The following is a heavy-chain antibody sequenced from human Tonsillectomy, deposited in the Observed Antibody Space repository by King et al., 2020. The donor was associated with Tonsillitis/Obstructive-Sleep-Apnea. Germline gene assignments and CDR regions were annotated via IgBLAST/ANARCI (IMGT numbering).Heavy chain of an antibody. Sequence: VQLQQWGAGLLKPSETLSLTCAVYDGSFSGYYWSWIRQPPGKGLEWIGEINHSGSTNYNPSLKSRVTISVDTSKNQFSLKLSSVTAADTAVYYCARLGCSSTTCYVHYYMDVWGKGTTVTVSS. CDR3: ARLGCSSTTCYVHYYMDV. V-gene: IGHV4-34*01. D-gene: IGHD2-2*01. CDR2: INHSGST. J-gene: IGHJ6*03. CDR1: DGSFSGYY.